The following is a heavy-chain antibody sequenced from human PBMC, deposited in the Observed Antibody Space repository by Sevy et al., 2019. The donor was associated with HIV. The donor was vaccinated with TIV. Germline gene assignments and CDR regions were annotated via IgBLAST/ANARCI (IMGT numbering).Heavy chain of an antibody. D-gene: IGHD1-26*01. Sequence: GGSLRLSCVASGFTFSNFWMGWVRQAPGKGLEWVANIKRDGSEKYYVASVKGRFTISRDNAKTSLYLQMNSLRVEDTAVYYCARDCNSASCLWGMDVWGQGTMVTVSS. CDR1: GFTFSNFW. V-gene: IGHV3-7*03. J-gene: IGHJ6*02. CDR3: ARDCNSASCLWGMDV. CDR2: IKRDGSEK.